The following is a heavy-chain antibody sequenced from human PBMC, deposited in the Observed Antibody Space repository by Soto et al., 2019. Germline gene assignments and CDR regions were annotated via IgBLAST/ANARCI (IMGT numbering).Heavy chain of an antibody. D-gene: IGHD5-18*01. Sequence: GGSLRLSCAASGFTFSDYAMSWVRQAPGKGLEWVSGISESGGSTYYADSVKGRFTISRDNAKNSLYLQMNSLRDEDTALYYCAGGYSYGGPFDYWGQGTLVTVSS. CDR1: GFTFSDYA. CDR2: ISESGGST. V-gene: IGHV3-23*01. J-gene: IGHJ4*02. CDR3: AGGYSYGGPFDY.